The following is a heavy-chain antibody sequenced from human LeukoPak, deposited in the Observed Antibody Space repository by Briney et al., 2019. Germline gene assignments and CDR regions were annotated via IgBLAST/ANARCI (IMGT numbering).Heavy chain of an antibody. CDR2: IIPIFGTA. V-gene: IGHV1-69*05. CDR1: GSTFSTYA. D-gene: IGHD5-24*01. J-gene: IGHJ4*02. CDR3: ARGREMATIPYYFDY. Sequence: SVKVSCKASGSTFSTYAISWVRQAPGQGLEWIGGIIPIFGTATYAQKVQGRVTITTDESTSTAYMELGSLRSDDTAVYYCARGREMATIPYYFDYWGQGTLVTVSS.